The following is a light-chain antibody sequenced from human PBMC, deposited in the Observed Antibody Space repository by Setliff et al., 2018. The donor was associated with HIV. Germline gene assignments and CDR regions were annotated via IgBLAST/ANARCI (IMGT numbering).Light chain of an antibody. V-gene: IGLV1-40*01. CDR3: QSYDSSLSVV. CDR1: NSNIGAGFD. CDR2: DNN. J-gene: IGLJ2*01. Sequence: QSALTQPPSVSGAPGQRVTISCTGNNSNIGAGFDVHWYQQFPGTAPKVVIYDNNNRPSGVPDRFSGTKSGSSASLAITGLQAEDEADYYCQSYDSSLSVVFGGGT.